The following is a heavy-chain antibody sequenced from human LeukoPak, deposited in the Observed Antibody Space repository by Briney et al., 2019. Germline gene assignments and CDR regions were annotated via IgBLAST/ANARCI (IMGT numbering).Heavy chain of an antibody. Sequence: PSETLSLTCTVSGGSISSSSYYWGWIRQPPGKGLEWIGSIYYSGSTYYNPSLKSRVTISVDTSKNQFSLKLSSVTAADTAVYYCARFEGANSSGYYGDYWGQGTLVTVSS. CDR2: IYYSGST. J-gene: IGHJ4*02. V-gene: IGHV4-39*01. CDR1: GGSISSSSYY. D-gene: IGHD3-22*01. CDR3: ARFEGANSSGYYGDY.